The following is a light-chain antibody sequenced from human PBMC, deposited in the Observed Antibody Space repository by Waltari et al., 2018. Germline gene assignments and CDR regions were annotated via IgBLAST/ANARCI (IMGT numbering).Light chain of an antibody. CDR3: QSYDSSLSGSV. Sequence: QSVLTQPPSVSGAPGQRVTIPCTGRSSNIGTGYDVHWYQQFPGAAPKLLIYGNTNRPSGVPDRFSGSKSGTSASLAITGLQAEDEADYYCQSYDSSLSGSVFGGGTQLTVL. V-gene: IGLV1-40*01. CDR1: SSNIGTGYD. CDR2: GNT. J-gene: IGLJ7*01.